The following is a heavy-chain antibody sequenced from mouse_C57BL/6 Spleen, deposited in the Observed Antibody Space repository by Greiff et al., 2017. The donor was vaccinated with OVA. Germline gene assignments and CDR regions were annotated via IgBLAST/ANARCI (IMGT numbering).Heavy chain of an antibody. CDR3: ARYPMVTTFDY. Sequence: QVQLQQSGAELVKPGASVKISRKASGYAFSSYWMNWVKQRPGKGLEWIGQIYPGDGDTNYNGKFKGKATLTADKSSSTAYMQLSSLTSEDSAVYFCARYPMVTTFDYWGQGTTLTVSS. CDR1: GYAFSSYW. D-gene: IGHD2-2*01. J-gene: IGHJ2*01. V-gene: IGHV1-80*01. CDR2: IYPGDGDT.